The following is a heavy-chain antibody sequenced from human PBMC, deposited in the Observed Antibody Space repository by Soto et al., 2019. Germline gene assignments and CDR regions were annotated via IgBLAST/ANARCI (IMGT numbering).Heavy chain of an antibody. Sequence: ASAKVSCKSSACTFSGYTMHWARQAPGQGLEWMGWINPNSGGTNYAQKFQGWVTMTRDTSISTAYMELSRLRSDDTAVYYCARVGGYCSGGSCYGPYYFDYWGQGTLVT. CDR2: INPNSGGT. J-gene: IGHJ4*02. V-gene: IGHV1-2*04. CDR1: ACTFSGYT. CDR3: ARVGGYCSGGSCYGPYYFDY. D-gene: IGHD2-15*01.